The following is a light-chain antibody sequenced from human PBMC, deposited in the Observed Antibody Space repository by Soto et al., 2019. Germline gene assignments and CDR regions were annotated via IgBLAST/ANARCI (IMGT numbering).Light chain of an antibody. Sequence: QSALTQPASMSGSPGQSITISCTGSSTDVGGYNSVSWYQQHPGKAPKLIIYDVTHRPSGVSDRFAGSKSGNTASLTISGLQAEDEADYYCCSYTNINPNVFRSGTKLTVL. CDR1: STDVGGYNS. CDR2: DVT. J-gene: IGLJ1*01. V-gene: IGLV2-14*03. CDR3: CSYTNINPNV.